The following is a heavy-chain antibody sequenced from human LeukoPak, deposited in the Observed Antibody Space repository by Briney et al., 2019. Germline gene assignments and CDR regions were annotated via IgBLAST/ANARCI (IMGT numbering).Heavy chain of an antibody. Sequence: ALVKVSCKASGYTFANYYIHWVRQAPEEGLEWMGIINPNGAGASYAQKFQGRVTLTRDTSTSTVYMDLSSLRSEDTAVYYCARRGYCISSSCSLDYWGQGTLVTVSS. J-gene: IGHJ4*02. CDR2: INPNGAGA. D-gene: IGHD2-2*01. V-gene: IGHV1-46*01. CDR1: GYTFANYY. CDR3: ARRGYCISSSCSLDY.